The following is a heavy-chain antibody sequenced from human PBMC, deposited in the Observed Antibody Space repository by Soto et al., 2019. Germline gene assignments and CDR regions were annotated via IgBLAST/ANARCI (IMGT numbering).Heavy chain of an antibody. CDR2: IYHSGGT. V-gene: IGHV4-4*02. D-gene: IGHD5-18*01. Sequence: QVQLQESGPGLVKPSGTLSLTCAVSSGSISSSNWWSWVRQPPGKGLEWIGEIYHSGGTNYNPSLKSRVTISVDKSKNRFTLKLSSVTAADTAVYYCAGSALRQLWTRNYYFDYWGQGTLVTVSS. CDR1: SGSISSSNW. CDR3: AGSALRQLWTRNYYFDY. J-gene: IGHJ4*02.